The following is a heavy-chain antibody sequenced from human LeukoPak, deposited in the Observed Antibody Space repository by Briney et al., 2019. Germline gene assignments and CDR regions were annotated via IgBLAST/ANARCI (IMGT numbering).Heavy chain of an antibody. CDR3: TTRYYDILTGYSPDY. V-gene: IGHV3-15*01. Sequence: GGSLRLSCAASGFTFSNAWMSWVRQAPGKGLEWVGRIKSKTDGGTTDYAATVKGRFTISRDDSKSTLYLQMNSLKTEDTAVYYCTTRYYDILTGYSPDYWGQGTLVTVSS. CDR2: IKSKTDGGTT. D-gene: IGHD3-9*01. J-gene: IGHJ4*02. CDR1: GFTFSNAW.